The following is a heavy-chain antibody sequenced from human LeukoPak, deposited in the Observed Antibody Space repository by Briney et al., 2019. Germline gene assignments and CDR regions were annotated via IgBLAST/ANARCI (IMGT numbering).Heavy chain of an antibody. J-gene: IGHJ6*02. V-gene: IGHV3-30-3*01. CDR1: GFTFSSYA. Sequence: PGRSLRLSCAASGFTFSSYAMHWVRQAPGKGLEWVAVISYDGSNKYYADSVKGRFTISRDNSKNTLYLQMNSLRAEDTAVYYCAKDRAAAGISPPYYYYGMDVWGQGTTVTVSS. D-gene: IGHD6-13*01. CDR3: AKDRAAAGISPPYYYYGMDV. CDR2: ISYDGSNK.